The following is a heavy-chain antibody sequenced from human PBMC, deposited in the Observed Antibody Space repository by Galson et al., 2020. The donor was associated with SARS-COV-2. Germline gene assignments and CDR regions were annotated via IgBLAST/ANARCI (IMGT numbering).Heavy chain of an antibody. J-gene: IGHJ5*02. CDR3: ASGPPGYYDILTGYQDWFDP. D-gene: IGHD3-9*01. Sequence: TLTSNNMHWVRQAPGQGLEWLVRNNPNSGGTNYAQKFQGRVTMTRDTSISTTYMKLSRLRSDDTAVYYCASGPPGYYDILTGYQDWFDPWGQGTLVTVSS. CDR2: NNPNSGGT. V-gene: IGHV1-2*06. CDR1: TLTSNN.